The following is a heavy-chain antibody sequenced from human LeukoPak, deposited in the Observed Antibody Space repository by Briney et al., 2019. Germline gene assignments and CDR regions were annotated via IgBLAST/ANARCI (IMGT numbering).Heavy chain of an antibody. CDR3: ARVESGFSDPYYFDY. CDR1: GFTFSSYW. V-gene: IGHV3-30-3*01. D-gene: IGHD3-3*01. CDR2: ISYDGSNK. Sequence: PGGSLRLSCAAAGFTFSSYWMHWVRQAPGKGLEWVAVISYDGSNKYYADSVKGRFTISRDNSKNTLYLQMNSLRAEDTAVYYCARVESGFSDPYYFDYWGQGTLVTVSS. J-gene: IGHJ4*02.